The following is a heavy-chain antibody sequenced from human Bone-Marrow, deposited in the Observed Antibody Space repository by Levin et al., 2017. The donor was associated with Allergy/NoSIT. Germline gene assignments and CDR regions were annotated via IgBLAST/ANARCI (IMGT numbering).Heavy chain of an antibody. D-gene: IGHD3-10*01. J-gene: IGHJ4*02. CDR1: GFGFPSYA. CDR3: ARQSGSGTIFDY. V-gene: IGHV3-30*04. Sequence: PGGSLRLSCAASGFGFPSYAMYWVRQAPGQGLEWVAVISADGTTTNYADSVSGRFTISRDTSKNTLFLQMNSLTTEDTAVYYCARQSGSGTIFDYWGQGTLVTVSS. CDR2: ISADGTTT.